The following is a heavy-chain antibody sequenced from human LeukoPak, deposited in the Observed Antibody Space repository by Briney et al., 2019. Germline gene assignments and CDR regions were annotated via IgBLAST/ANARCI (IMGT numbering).Heavy chain of an antibody. CDR2: IYSGGST. CDR1: GFSVSSNY. Sequence: GGSLRLSCAASGFSVSSNYLSWVRQAPGKGLEWVSVIYSGGSTYYADSVKGRFTISRDNSKNTLYLQMNSLRAEDTAVYYCARAPKGYFDYWGQGTLVTVSS. J-gene: IGHJ4*02. CDR3: ARAPKGYFDY. V-gene: IGHV3-66*01.